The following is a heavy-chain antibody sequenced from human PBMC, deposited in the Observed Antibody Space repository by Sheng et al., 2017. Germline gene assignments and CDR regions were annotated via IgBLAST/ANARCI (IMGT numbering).Heavy chain of an antibody. J-gene: IGHJ4*02. D-gene: IGHD3-22*01. V-gene: IGHV4-34*01. CDR3: ARGHPPHYYDSSGLYS. CDR1: GGSFSGYY. CDR2: INHSGST. Sequence: QVQLQQWGAGLLKPSETLSLTCAVYGGSFSGYYWSWIRQPPGKGLEWIGEINHSGSTNYNPSLKSRVTISVDTSKNQFSLKLSSVTAADTAVYYCARGHPPHYYDSSGLYSWVQGTLVTVSS.